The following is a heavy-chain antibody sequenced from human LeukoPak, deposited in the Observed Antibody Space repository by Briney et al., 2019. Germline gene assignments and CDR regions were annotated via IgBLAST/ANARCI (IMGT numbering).Heavy chain of an antibody. CDR3: ARANYYASGSY. V-gene: IGHV1-2*06. CDR1: GYTFTGYY. CDR2: INPNDGAT. J-gene: IGHJ4*02. D-gene: IGHD3-10*01. Sequence: ASVNVSCKASGYTFTGYYTHWVRQAPGQGLEWMGRINPNDGATYYVQKCQGRVTMTRDTSINTAYMELSRLKSDDTAVYYCARANYYASGSYWGQGTLVAVSS.